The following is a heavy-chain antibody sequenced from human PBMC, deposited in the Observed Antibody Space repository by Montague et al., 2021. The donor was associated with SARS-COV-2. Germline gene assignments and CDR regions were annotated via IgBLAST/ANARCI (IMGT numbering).Heavy chain of an antibody. D-gene: IGHD3-22*01. CDR1: GGSFSGYY. V-gene: IGHV4-34*01. J-gene: IGHJ2*01. Sequence: SETLSLTCAVHGGSFSGYYWSWIRQPPGKGLEWIGEINHSGSTNYNPSLKSRVSISVDTSKNQFSLKLSSVTAADTAVYYRARGAATITMIVVVFTGAGCYFDLWGRGTMVTVSS. CDR2: INHSGST. CDR3: ARGAATITMIVVVFTGAGCYFDL.